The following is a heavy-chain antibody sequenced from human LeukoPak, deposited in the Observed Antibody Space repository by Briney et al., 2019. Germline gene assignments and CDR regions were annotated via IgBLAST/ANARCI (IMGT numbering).Heavy chain of an antibody. CDR1: GFTFSSYA. J-gene: IGHJ4*02. CDR3: GKNVRYFGLY. Sequence: GGSLRLYCAASGFTFSSYAMSWVRQAPGKGLECVSAISGSGGSTYYADSVKGRFTISRDNSKNTLYLQMKSLRAEDTAVYYCGKNVRYFGLYWGQGTLVTVSS. CDR2: ISGSGGST. V-gene: IGHV3-23*01. D-gene: IGHD3-9*01.